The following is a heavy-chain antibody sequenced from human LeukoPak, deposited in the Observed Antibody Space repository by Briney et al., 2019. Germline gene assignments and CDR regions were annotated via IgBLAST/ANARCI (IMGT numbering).Heavy chain of an antibody. V-gene: IGHV4-34*01. J-gene: IGHJ6*02. CDR1: VGSFSGHY. Sequence: KTSETLSLTCAVYVGSFSGHYWSWIRQPPGKGLEWIGEINHSGSTNYNPSFRSRVTISVDTSKNQFSLKLSSVTAADTAVYYCARASSTVTGLIYYYYGMDVWGQGTTVTVSS. D-gene: IGHD4-11*01. CDR3: ARASSTVTGLIYYYYGMDV. CDR2: INHSGST.